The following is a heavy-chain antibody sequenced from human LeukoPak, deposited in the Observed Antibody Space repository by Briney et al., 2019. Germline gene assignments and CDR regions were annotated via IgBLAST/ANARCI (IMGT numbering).Heavy chain of an antibody. V-gene: IGHV3-23*01. CDR1: GFTFSSYA. J-gene: IGHJ4*02. D-gene: IGHD5-18*01. CDR2: IPDGSSNT. CDR3: AKRGAYSPPY. Sequence: GGSPRLSCAASGFTFSSYAMSWVRQTPGKGLGWVSTIPDGSSNTYYADSVKGRFTISRDNSKNTLYLQMNSLGAEDTAVYYCAKRGAYSPPYWGQGTLVTVSS.